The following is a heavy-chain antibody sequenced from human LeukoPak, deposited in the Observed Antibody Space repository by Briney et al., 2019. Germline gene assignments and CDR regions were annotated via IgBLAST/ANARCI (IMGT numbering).Heavy chain of an antibody. D-gene: IGHD6-13*01. Sequence: SQALSLTCTVSGGSISSGSYYWSWIRQPPGKGLEWIGYIYYSGSTYYNPSLKSRVTISVDTSKNQFSLKLSSVTAADTAVYYCAREQQRNFDYWGQGTLVTVSS. CDR3: AREQQRNFDY. CDR1: GGSISSGSYY. CDR2: IYYSGST. V-gene: IGHV4-30-4*01. J-gene: IGHJ4*02.